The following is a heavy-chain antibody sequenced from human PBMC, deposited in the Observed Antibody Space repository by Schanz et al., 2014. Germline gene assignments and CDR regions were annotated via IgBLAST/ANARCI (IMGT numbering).Heavy chain of an antibody. D-gene: IGHD5-12*01. Sequence: EVQLVESGGGLVQPGRSLRLSCAASGFTFDDYAMHWVRQAPGKGLEWVSGISWNSGSIGYADSVKGRFTTSRDNSKNTMYLQMNSLRAEDTAVYFCARDGGRDGYNLAFDVWGQGTLVTVSS. CDR1: GFTFDDYA. CDR3: ARDGGRDGYNLAFDV. J-gene: IGHJ3*01. V-gene: IGHV3-9*01. CDR2: ISWNSGSI.